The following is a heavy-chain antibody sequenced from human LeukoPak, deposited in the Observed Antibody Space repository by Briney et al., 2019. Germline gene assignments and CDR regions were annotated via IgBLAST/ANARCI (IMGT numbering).Heavy chain of an antibody. V-gene: IGHV4-34*01. D-gene: IGHD6-6*01. J-gene: IGHJ4*02. CDR2: INHSGST. CDR1: GGSFSGYY. Sequence: PSETLSFTCAVYGGSFSGYYWSWIRQPPGKGLEWIGEINHSGSTNYNPSLKSRVTISVDTSKNQFSLKLSSVTAADTAVYYCAVGDSIAARQNYWGQGTLVTVSS. CDR3: AVGDSIAARQNY.